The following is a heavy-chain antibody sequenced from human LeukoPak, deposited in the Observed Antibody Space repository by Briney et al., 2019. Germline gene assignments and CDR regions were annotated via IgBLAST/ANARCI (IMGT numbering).Heavy chain of an antibody. V-gene: IGHV1-69*13. CDR3: ARGLLWFGVDYYMDV. D-gene: IGHD3-10*01. Sequence: SVKVSCKASGGTFSSYAISWVRQAPGQGLEWMGGIIPIFGTATYAQKFQGRVTITADESTSTAYMELSSLRSEDTAVYYCARGLLWFGVDYYMDVWGKGTTVTVSS. CDR2: IIPIFGTA. J-gene: IGHJ6*03. CDR1: GGTFSSYA.